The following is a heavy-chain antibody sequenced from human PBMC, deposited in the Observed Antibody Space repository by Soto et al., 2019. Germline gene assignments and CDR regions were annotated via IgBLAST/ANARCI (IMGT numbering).Heavy chain of an antibody. J-gene: IGHJ4*02. CDR3: AHRVLRTVFGLVTTTAIYFDF. D-gene: IGHD3-3*01. Sequence: QITLKESGPPVVNPTETLTLTCTFSGFSLTTSGVGVGWVRQSPGKAPEWLALIYWDDDKRYSTSLNSRLIITKDTTKVQAVLTMANVDPADTATYYCAHRVLRTVFGLVTTTAIYFDFWGPGTPVVVSS. CDR1: GFSLTTSGVG. V-gene: IGHV2-5*02. CDR2: IYWDDDK.